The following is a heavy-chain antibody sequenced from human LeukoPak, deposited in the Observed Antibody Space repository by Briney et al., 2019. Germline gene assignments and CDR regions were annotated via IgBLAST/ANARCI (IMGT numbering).Heavy chain of an antibody. J-gene: IGHJ6*04. CDR1: GYTFTSYY. Sequence: ASVKVSCKASGYTFTSYYMHWVRQAPGQGLEWMGIINPSGGSTSYAQKFQGRVTMTRDTSTSTVYMELSSLRSEDTAVYYWASGIFGYSREDYYYYGMDVWGKGTTVTVSS. CDR3: ASGIFGYSREDYYYYGMDV. V-gene: IGHV1-46*01. D-gene: IGHD3-3*01. CDR2: INPSGGST.